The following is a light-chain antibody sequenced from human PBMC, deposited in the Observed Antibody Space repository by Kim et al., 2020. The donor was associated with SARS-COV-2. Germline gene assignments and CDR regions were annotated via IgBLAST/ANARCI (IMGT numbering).Light chain of an antibody. J-gene: IGLJ2*01. V-gene: IGLV4-69*01. CDR1: SGHSSYA. CDR3: QTWGTAGVV. CDR2: LNSDGSH. Sequence: QPVLTQSPSASASLGASVKLTCTLSSGHSSYAIAWHQQQPEKGPRYLMKLNSDGSHSKGDGIPDRFSGSSSGAERYLTISSLQSEDEADYYCQTWGTAGVVFGGGTQLTVL.